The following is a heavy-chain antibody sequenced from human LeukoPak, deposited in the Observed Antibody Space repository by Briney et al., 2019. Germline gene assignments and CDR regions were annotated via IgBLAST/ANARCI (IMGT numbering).Heavy chain of an antibody. Sequence: GASVKVSCKASGYTFTSFYTHWLRQAPGQGLECTGILNPSDGSTTYAQKFQGRVTMTRDTSISTAYMELSRLRSDDTAVYYCARASVATGSDYWGQGTLVTVSS. J-gene: IGHJ4*02. V-gene: IGHV1-46*01. CDR3: ARASVATGSDY. CDR2: LNPSDGST. CDR1: GYTFTSFY. D-gene: IGHD5-12*01.